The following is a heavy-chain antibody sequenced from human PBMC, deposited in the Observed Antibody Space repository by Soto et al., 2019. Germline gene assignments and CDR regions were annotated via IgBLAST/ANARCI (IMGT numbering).Heavy chain of an antibody. V-gene: IGHV4-39*01. J-gene: IGHJ4*02. Sequence: PSETLSLTCTVSGASIITNNYYWGWIRQPPGKGLEWIGSIHYIGSTYYNPSLKSRVTVSVDTSNNQFSLNLSSVTAADTAVYYCARQDFHFVDHHRHFDYLGQGSLVTFSS. CDR1: GASIITNNYY. CDR3: ARQDFHFVDHHRHFDY. D-gene: IGHD3-9*01. CDR2: IHYIGST.